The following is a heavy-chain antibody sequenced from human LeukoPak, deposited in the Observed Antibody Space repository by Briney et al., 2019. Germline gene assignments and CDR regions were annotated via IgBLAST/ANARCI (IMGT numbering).Heavy chain of an antibody. D-gene: IGHD2/OR15-2a*01. CDR2: IIPIFGTA. J-gene: IGHJ5*02. Sequence: SVKVSCKASGGTFSSYAISWVRQAPGQGLEWMGRIIPIFGTANYAQKFQGRVTITADESTSTAYMELSSLRSEDTAVYYCARGGFSTYNWFDPWGQGTLVTVSS. CDR3: ARGGFSTYNWFDP. CDR1: GGTFSSYA. V-gene: IGHV1-69*13.